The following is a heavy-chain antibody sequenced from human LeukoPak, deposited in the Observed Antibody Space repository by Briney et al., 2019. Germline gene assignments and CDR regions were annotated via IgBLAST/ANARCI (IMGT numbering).Heavy chain of an antibody. D-gene: IGHD3-16*01. CDR2: VYHTGST. Sequence: PSETPSLTCAVYDYSFVDYYWTWIRQSPGRGLEWIGQVYHTGSTNSNPSLSSRVTMSVDTSKNQFSMRLTSVTAADTAIYYCARGGRSCTTSVCRMNSYAHRLPEVQNRGGRPLLYNYMDVWSKGTTVFVSS. CDR3: ARGGRSCTTSVCRMNSYAHRLPEVQNRGGRPLLYNYMDV. V-gene: IGHV4-34*01. CDR1: DYSFVDYY. J-gene: IGHJ6*03.